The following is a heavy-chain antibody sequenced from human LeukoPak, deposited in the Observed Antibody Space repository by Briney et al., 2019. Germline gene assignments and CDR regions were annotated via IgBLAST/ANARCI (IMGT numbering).Heavy chain of an antibody. CDR1: GFTFSSDA. J-gene: IGHJ4*02. CDR3: ASIKVAVAGSGA. Sequence: GGSLRLSCAASGFTFSSDAMSWVRQAPGKGLEWVSAISGSGGSTYYVDSVKGRFTISRDNSKNTLYLQMNSLRAEDTAVYYCASIKVAVAGSGAWGQGTLVTVSS. V-gene: IGHV3-23*01. D-gene: IGHD6-19*01. CDR2: ISGSGGST.